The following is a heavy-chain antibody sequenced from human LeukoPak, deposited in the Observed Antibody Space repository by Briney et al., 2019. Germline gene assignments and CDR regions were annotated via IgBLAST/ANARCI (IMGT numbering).Heavy chain of an antibody. CDR1: GFTFSSYA. J-gene: IGHJ4*02. Sequence: GGSLRLSCAASGFTFSSYAMSWVRQAPGKGLEWVSAISGSGGSTYYADSVKGRFTISRGNSKNTLYLQMNSLRAEDTAVYYCAKGYTWNNIRLLDYWGQGTLVTVSS. D-gene: IGHD1/OR15-1a*01. CDR3: AKGYTWNNIRLLDY. CDR2: ISGSGGST. V-gene: IGHV3-23*01.